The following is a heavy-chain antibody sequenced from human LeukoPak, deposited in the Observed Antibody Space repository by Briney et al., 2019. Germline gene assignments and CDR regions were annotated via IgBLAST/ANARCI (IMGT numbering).Heavy chain of an antibody. CDR2: ISSNGGST. CDR3: VKDGNQWLVPNFDY. CDR1: GLTLSSYA. V-gene: IGHV3-64D*06. J-gene: IGHJ4*02. Sequence: GGSLRLSCAASGLTLSSYAMSWVRQAPGKGLEWVSAISSNGGSTYYADSVKGRFTISRDNSKNTLYLQMSSLRAEDTAVYYCVKDGNQWLVPNFDYWGQGTLVTVSS. D-gene: IGHD6-19*01.